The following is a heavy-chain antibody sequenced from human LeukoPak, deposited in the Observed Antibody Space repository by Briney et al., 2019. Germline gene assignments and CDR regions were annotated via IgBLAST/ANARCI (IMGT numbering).Heavy chain of an antibody. CDR2: ISAYNGNT. CDR1: GYPFSSYG. CDR3: ASGAYYSFDF. Sequence: ASVKVSCKGSGYPFSSYGITWVRQAPGQGLEWVGWISAYNGNTQYGQNVQGRVTMTTETSTSTAYMELRNLRSDDTAVYFCASGAYYSFDFWGQGTLVTVSS. D-gene: IGHD1-26*01. J-gene: IGHJ4*02. V-gene: IGHV1-18*01.